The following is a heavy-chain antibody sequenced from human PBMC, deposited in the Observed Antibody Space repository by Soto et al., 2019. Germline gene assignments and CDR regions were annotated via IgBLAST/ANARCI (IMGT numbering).Heavy chain of an antibody. V-gene: IGHV3-23*01. CDR2: ISGSASSK. D-gene: IGHD4-17*01. CDR1: GFTFSTYA. Sequence: PGGSLRLSCAASGFTFSTYAMSWVRQAPGKRLEWVSAISGSASSKYSADSVKGRYTISRDNSKNVLYLQMNSLRAEDTAVYFCARAGIRDYGDYYNIDSWGQGTLVTVSS. CDR3: ARAGIRDYGDYYNIDS. J-gene: IGHJ4*02.